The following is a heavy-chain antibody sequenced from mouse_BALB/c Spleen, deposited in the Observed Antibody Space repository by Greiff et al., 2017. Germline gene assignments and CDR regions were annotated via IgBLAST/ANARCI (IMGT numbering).Heavy chain of an antibody. CDR2: ISSGSSTI. Sequence: VKLVESGGGLVQPGGSRKLSCAASGFTFSSFGMHWVRQAPEKGLEWVAYISSGSSTIYYADTVKGRFTISRDNPKNTLFLQMTSLRSEDTAMYYCARGGNSIDYWGQGTTLTVSS. J-gene: IGHJ2*01. D-gene: IGHD2-1*01. CDR3: ARGGNSIDY. V-gene: IGHV5-17*02. CDR1: GFTFSSFG.